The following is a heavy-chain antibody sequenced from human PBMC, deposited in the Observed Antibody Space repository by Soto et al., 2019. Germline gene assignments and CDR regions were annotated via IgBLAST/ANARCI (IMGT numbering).Heavy chain of an antibody. CDR3: AKDQASSSWYWGYGMDV. CDR1: GFTFSSYG. V-gene: IGHV3-30*18. J-gene: IGHJ6*02. D-gene: IGHD6-13*01. CDR2: ISYDGSNK. Sequence: PGGSLRRSCAASGFTFSSYGMHWVRQAPGKGLEWVAVISYDGSNKYYADSVKGRFTISRDNSKNTLYLQTNSLRAEDTAVYYCAKDQASSSWYWGYGMDVWGQGTTVPVSS.